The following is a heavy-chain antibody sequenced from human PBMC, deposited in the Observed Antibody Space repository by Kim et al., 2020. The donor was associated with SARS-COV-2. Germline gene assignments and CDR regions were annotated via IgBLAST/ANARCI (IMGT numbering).Heavy chain of an antibody. CDR1: GFTFSSYE. J-gene: IGHJ4*02. Sequence: GGSLRLSCAASGFTFSSYEMNWVRQAPWNGLDCVSYISISVITISYAYSLQGRFPISLDNATHSLSLPMSLLSSAVTALSYFSRSHTILYYWAQLTLFTV. CDR2: ISISVITI. D-gene: IGHD3-10*01. CDR3: SRSHTILYY. V-gene: IGHV3-48*03.